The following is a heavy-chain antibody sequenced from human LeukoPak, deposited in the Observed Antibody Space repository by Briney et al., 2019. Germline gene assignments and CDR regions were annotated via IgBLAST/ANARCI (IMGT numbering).Heavy chain of an antibody. J-gene: IGHJ5*02. CDR2: IYDSGST. D-gene: IGHD4-11*01. CDR1: GGSISSYY. V-gene: IGHV4-59*08. Sequence: SETLSLTCTVSGGSISSYYWSWIRQPPGKGLEWIGYIYDSGSTNYNPSLKSRVTISVDTSKSQFSLRLSPVTAADTAVYYCARPGLRSCSNYWFAPWGQGTLVTVSS. CDR3: ARPGLRSCSNYWFAP.